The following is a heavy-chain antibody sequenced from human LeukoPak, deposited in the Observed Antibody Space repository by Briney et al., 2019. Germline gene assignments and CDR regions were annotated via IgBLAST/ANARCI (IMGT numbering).Heavy chain of an antibody. V-gene: IGHV1-69*04. CDR3: ARGHGSGSYYHRLFDY. D-gene: IGHD3-10*01. CDR1: GGTFSSYA. CDR2: IIPILGIA. Sequence: GASVKVSCKASGGTFSSYAISWVRQAPGQGLEWMGRIIPILGIANYAQKFQGRVTITADKSTSTAYMELSSLRPEDTAVYYCARGHGSGSYYHRLFDYWAREPWSPSPQ. J-gene: IGHJ4*02.